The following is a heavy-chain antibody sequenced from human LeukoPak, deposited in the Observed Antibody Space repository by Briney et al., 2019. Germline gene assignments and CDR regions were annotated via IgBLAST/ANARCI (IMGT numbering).Heavy chain of an antibody. D-gene: IGHD3-16*01. CDR1: GGSISSSSYY. CDR3: ARHGDYWGSSYNWFDP. Sequence: PSETLSLTCTVSGGSISSSSYYWGWIRQPPGKGLEWIGSIYYSGSTYYNPSLKSRVTIPVDTSKNQFSLKLSSVTAADTAVYYCARHGDYWGSSYNWFDPWGQGTLVTVSS. V-gene: IGHV4-39*01. CDR2: IYYSGST. J-gene: IGHJ5*02.